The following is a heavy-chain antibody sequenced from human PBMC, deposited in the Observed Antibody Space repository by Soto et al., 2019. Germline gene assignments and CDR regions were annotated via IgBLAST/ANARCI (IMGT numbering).Heavy chain of an antibody. CDR2: IYATGTT. J-gene: IGHJ5*02. D-gene: IGHD1-1*01. CDR3: VRDGTKTLRDWFDP. V-gene: IGHV4-4*07. CDR1: GASICGSY. Sequence: NPSETLSLTCTVSGASICGSYWSWIRKSAGKGLEWIGRIYATGTTDYNPSLKSRVMMSVDTSKKQFSLKLRSVTAADTAVYYCVRDGTKTLRDWFDPWGQGISVTVSS.